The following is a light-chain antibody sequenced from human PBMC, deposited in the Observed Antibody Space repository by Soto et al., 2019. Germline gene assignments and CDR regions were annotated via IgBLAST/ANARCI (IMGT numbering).Light chain of an antibody. V-gene: IGLV4-69*01. Sequence: QLVLTQSPSASASLGASVKLTCTLSSGHSNYVIAWHQQQPEKGPRYLMKLNSDGSHSKEDGIPDRFSGSSSGAERYLTISSLQSEDEADYYCQTWDTGIRVFGGGTQLTVL. CDR3: QTWDTGIRV. J-gene: IGLJ2*01. CDR2: LNSDGSH. CDR1: SGHSNYV.